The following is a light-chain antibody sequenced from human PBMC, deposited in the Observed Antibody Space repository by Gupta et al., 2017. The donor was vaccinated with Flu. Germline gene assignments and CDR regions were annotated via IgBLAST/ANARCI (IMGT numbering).Light chain of an antibody. CDR2: TAS. CDR3: LQDHKYPPT. CDR1: QDISDD. V-gene: IGKV1-6*01. J-gene: IGKJ1*01. Sequence: AIQLTQSPSSLSAPVGDRVTITCRASQDISDDLGWYQQKPGKAPKLLIYTASFLQSGVPSRVSAHGSGTDFTLTIGSLQPEDCATYYCLQDHKYPPTFGQGTKVEI.